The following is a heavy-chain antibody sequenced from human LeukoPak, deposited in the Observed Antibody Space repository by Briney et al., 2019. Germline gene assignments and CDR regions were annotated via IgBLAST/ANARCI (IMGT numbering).Heavy chain of an antibody. Sequence: GGSLRLSCAASGFTFSSYAMSWVRQAPGKGLEWVSAISGSGGSTYYADSVKGRFTISGDNSKNTLYLQMNSLRAEDTAVYYCAKGGAAAGLGYWGQGTLVTVSS. J-gene: IGHJ4*02. CDR2: ISGSGGST. D-gene: IGHD6-13*01. CDR1: GFTFSSYA. CDR3: AKGGAAAGLGY. V-gene: IGHV3-23*01.